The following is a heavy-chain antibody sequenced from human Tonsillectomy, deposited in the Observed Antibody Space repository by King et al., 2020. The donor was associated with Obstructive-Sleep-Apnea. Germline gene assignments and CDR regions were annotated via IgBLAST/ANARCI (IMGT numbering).Heavy chain of an antibody. CDR2: IYYSGST. V-gene: IGHV4-39*01. CDR3: ARRYYYDILTGYHYGMDV. CDR1: GASISSSSYY. D-gene: IGHD3-9*01. J-gene: IGHJ6*02. Sequence: QLQESGPGLVKPSETLSLTCTVSGASISSSSYYWGWIRQPPGKGLEWIGSIYYSGSTSYNPSLKSRVTISVDTSKNQFSLKLSSVTAADTAVYYCARRYYYDILTGYHYGMDVWGQGTTVTVSS.